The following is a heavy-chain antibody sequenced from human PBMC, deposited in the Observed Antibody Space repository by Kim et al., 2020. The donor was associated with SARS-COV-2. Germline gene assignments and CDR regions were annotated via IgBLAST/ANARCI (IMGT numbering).Heavy chain of an antibody. J-gene: IGHJ6*03. V-gene: IGHV1-8*01. CDR3: ARGRSGHIVVVIAKYYYYYMDV. D-gene: IGHD2-21*01. CDR2: MNPKSGNT. Sequence: ASVKVSCKASGYTFTSYDINWVRQATGQGLEWMGWMNPKSGNTGYSQKFQGRVTMTRNTSISTAYMELSSLRSEDTAVYCCARGRSGHIVVVIAKYYYYYMDVWGKGSTVTVSS. CDR1: GYTFTSYD.